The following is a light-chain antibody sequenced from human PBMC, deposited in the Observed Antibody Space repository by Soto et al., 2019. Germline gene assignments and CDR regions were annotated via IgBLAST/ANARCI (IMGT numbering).Light chain of an antibody. V-gene: IGLV1-44*01. CDR1: SSNIGDNY. Sequence: QSVLTQPPAVSAAPGQKVTISCSGSSSNIGDNYVSWYQQLPGTAPKLLIYSNNQRPSGVPDRFSGSKSGTSASVAISGLQSEDEADYYCAAWDDSPNGVVFGGGTKVTVL. J-gene: IGLJ2*01. CDR2: SNN. CDR3: AAWDDSPNGVV.